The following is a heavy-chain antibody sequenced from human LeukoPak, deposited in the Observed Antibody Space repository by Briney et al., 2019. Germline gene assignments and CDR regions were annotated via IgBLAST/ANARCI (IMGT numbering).Heavy chain of an antibody. CDR3: ATTLWFGELNAFDI. D-gene: IGHD3-10*01. J-gene: IGHJ3*02. V-gene: IGHV3-7*01. CDR2: IKQDGSEK. Sequence: GGCLRLSCVESGVTFTSSWMSSGCDALGERVGWVANIKQDGSEKYYVDSVKGRFTISRDNAKNSLYLQMNSLRAEDTAVYYCATTLWFGELNAFDIWGQGTMVTVSS. CDR1: GVTFTSSW.